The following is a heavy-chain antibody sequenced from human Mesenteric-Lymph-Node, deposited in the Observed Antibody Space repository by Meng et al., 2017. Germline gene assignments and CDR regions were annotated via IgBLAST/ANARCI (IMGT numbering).Heavy chain of an antibody. CDR2: ISSSGSTI. Sequence: LSLTCAASGFTFSSYEMNWVRQAPGKGLEWVSYISSSGSTIYYADSVKGRFTISRDNAKNSLYLQMNSLRAEDTAVYYCARVGMTAAFDIWGQGTMVTVSS. CDR3: ARVGMTAAFDI. D-gene: IGHD2-21*02. J-gene: IGHJ3*02. CDR1: GFTFSSYE. V-gene: IGHV3-48*03.